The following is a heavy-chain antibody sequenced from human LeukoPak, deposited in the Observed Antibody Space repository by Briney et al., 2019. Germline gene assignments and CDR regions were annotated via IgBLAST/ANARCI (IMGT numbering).Heavy chain of an antibody. V-gene: IGHV1-18*01. CDR1: GYTFTSYG. J-gene: IGHJ4*02. D-gene: IGHD3-16*01. Sequence: ASVKVSCKASGYTFTSYGISWVRQAPGQGLEWMGWISAYNGNTNYAQKLQGRVTMTTDTSTSTAYMELRSLRSDDTAVYYCARDYPFKEGHRLFDYWGQGTLVTVSS. CDR2: ISAYNGNT. CDR3: ARDYPFKEGHRLFDY.